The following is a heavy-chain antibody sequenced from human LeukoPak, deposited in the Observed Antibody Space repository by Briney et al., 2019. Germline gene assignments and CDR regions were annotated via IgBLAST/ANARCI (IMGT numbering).Heavy chain of an antibody. Sequence: GGSLRLSCAASGFTFSTYGMHWVRQAPGKGLEWVSFIRYDGSNKYYTDSVKGRFTISRGNSKNTLYLQMNSLRAEDTAVYYCATDAPTTVTTFWFDFWGQGSLVTVSS. V-gene: IGHV3-30*02. CDR2: IRYDGSNK. D-gene: IGHD4-17*01. J-gene: IGHJ4*02. CDR3: ATDAPTTVTTFWFDF. CDR1: GFTFSTYG.